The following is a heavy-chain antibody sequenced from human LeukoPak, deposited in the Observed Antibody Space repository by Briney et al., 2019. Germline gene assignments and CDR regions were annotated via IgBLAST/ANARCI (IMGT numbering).Heavy chain of an antibody. CDR3: ASLTYYYYMDV. CDR2: ISAYNGNT. Sequence: ASAKVSCKASSYTFTSYGISWVRQAPGQGLEWMGWISAYNGNTNYAQKLQGRVTMTTDTSTSTAYMEPRSLRSDDTAVYYCASLTYYYYMDVWGKGTTVTVSS. V-gene: IGHV1-18*01. CDR1: SYTFTSYG. J-gene: IGHJ6*03.